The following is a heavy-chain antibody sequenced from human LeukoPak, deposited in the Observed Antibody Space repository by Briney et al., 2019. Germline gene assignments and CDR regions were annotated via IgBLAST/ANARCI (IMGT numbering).Heavy chain of an antibody. CDR3: ARQDYHGSGSLDY. J-gene: IGHJ4*02. Sequence: SQTLSLTCTVSGGSISSGGYYWTWIRQHPGKGLEWIGNIYNSGSTYYNPSLKSRVTISVDTSKNQFSLKLSSVTAADTAVYYRARQDYHGSGSLDYWGQGTLVTVSS. D-gene: IGHD3-10*01. CDR1: GGSISSGGYY. V-gene: IGHV4-31*03. CDR2: IYNSGST.